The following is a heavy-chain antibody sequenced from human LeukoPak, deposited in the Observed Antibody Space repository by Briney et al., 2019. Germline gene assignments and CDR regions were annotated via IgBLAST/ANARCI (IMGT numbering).Heavy chain of an antibody. Sequence: GGSLRLSCAASGFTFSSYWMHWVRQAPGKGLVWVSRINSDGSSTSYADSVKGRFTISRDNAKNTLYLQMNSLRAEDTAVYYCARGPHLLYGDYGYYFDYWGQGTLVTVSS. V-gene: IGHV3-74*01. CDR1: GFTFSSYW. CDR3: ARGPHLLYGDYGYYFDY. J-gene: IGHJ4*02. CDR2: INSDGSST. D-gene: IGHD4-17*01.